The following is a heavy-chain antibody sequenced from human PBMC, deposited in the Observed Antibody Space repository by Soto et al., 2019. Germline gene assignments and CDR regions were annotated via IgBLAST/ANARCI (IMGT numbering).Heavy chain of an antibody. Sequence: PPGKGLEWIGNIYYSGSTYYNPSLKSRVTISVDTSKDQFSLKLSSVTAADTAVYYCARRHSRIARYAPDLGIPGAAPFLTVHS. D-gene: IGHD2-21*01. CDR2: IYYSGST. CDR3: ARRHSRIARYAPDLGIPGAAPFLTVHS. J-gene: IGHJ5*01. V-gene: IGHV4-39*01.